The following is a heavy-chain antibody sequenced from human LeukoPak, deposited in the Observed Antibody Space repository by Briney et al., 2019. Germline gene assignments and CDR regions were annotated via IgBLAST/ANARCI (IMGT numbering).Heavy chain of an antibody. CDR2: ISVDSNYL. D-gene: IGHD2-15*01. J-gene: IGHJ3*02. CDR3: VRVHCSGGGCYQRNDGLEI. V-gene: IGHV3-21*01. CDR1: GFTFNTYS. Sequence: GGSLRLSCAASGFTFNTYSMNWVRQAPGKGLEWVSSISVDSNYLYYVDSLRRRFTVSRDNTKNSLYLQMNSLRAEDTAVYYCVRVHCSGGGCYQRNDGLEIWGQGTMVTVSS.